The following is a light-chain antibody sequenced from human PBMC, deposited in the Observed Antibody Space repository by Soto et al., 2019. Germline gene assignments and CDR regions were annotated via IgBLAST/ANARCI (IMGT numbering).Light chain of an antibody. V-gene: IGKV3-11*01. Sequence: EIVLTQSPATLSLSPGDRATLSCRASQSVSSYLAWYQQKPGQARRLLIYDASNRATGIPARFSGSGSGTDFTLTITSLEPEDCAVYYCQHRSNGPSTCGGGPKVEIK. CDR2: DAS. J-gene: IGKJ4*01. CDR3: QHRSNGPST. CDR1: QSVSSY.